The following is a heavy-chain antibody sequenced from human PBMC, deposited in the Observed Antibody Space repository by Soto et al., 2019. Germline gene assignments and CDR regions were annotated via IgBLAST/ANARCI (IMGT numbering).Heavy chain of an antibody. Sequence: EVQLLESGGGLVQPGGSLRLSCAASGFTFSSYAMTRVRQAPGKGLEWVSAISGSGTNRYYADSVKGRFTISRDNSKNTLYLQMNSLRAEDTAVYYCAKDRVDYGDYRGLDYWGQGTLVTVSS. V-gene: IGHV3-23*01. D-gene: IGHD4-17*01. J-gene: IGHJ4*02. CDR2: ISGSGTNR. CDR3: AKDRVDYGDYRGLDY. CDR1: GFTFSSYA.